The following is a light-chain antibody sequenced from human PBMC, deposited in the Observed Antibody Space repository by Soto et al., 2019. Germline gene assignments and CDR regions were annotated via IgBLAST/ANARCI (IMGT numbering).Light chain of an antibody. J-gene: IGKJ5*01. CDR3: QQYYNWPRT. CDR2: GAS. V-gene: IGKV3-15*01. Sequence: ELVMTQSPATLSVSPGERATLSCRASQSVSSNLAWYQQKPGQAPRLLVYGASTRATGIPARFSGSGSGTQFTLTISSLQSEDFAVYYCQQYYNWPRTFGQGTRLEIK. CDR1: QSVSSN.